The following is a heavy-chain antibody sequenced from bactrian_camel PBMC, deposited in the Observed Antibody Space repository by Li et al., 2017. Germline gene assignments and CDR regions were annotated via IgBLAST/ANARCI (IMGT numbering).Heavy chain of an antibody. CDR3: AAGQRDTRCGSTIYDPKPADFRT. V-gene: IGHV3S40*01. Sequence: VQLVESGGGSVQAGGSLKLSCVITGYTVDTYCMGWIRQVPGKEHEGVAAICPRGGRTYYDGSVKGRFTISLDNAKNTMYLQMNALEPEDSATYYCAAGQRDTRCGSTIYDPKPADFRTWGQGTQVTVS. J-gene: IGHJ6*01. CDR2: ICPRGGRT. CDR1: GYTVDTYC. D-gene: IGHD1*01.